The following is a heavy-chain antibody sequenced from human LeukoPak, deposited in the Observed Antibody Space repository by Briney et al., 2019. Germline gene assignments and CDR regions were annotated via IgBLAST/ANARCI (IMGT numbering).Heavy chain of an antibody. CDR3: ARGKGQQQPQDYYMDV. J-gene: IGHJ6*03. D-gene: IGHD6-13*01. CDR2: INHSGST. V-gene: IGHV4-34*01. Sequence: PSETLSLTCAVYGGSFSGYYWSWIRQPPGKGLEWIGEINHSGSTNYNPSLKSRVTISVDTSKNQFSLKLSSVTAADTAVYYCARGKGQQQPQDYYMDVWGKGTTVTVSS. CDR1: GGSFSGYY.